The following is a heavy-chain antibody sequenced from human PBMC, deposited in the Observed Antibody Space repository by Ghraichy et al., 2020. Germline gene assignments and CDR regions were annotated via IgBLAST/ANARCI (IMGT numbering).Heavy chain of an antibody. D-gene: IGHD3-22*01. J-gene: IGHJ2*01. Sequence: SETLSLTCTVSGGSISSSSYYWGWIRQPPGKGLEWIGSIYYSGSTYYNPSLKSRVTISVDTSKNQFSLKLSSVTAADTAVYYCATIYDSSGYYSYWYFDLWGRGTLVTVSS. CDR3: ATIYDSSGYYSYWYFDL. V-gene: IGHV4-39*01. CDR2: IYYSGST. CDR1: GGSISSSSYY.